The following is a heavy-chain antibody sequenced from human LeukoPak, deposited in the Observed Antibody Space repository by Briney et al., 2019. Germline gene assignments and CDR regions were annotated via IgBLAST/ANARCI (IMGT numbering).Heavy chain of an antibody. CDR1: GFTFSSYA. D-gene: IGHD3-10*01. V-gene: IGHV3-23*01. J-gene: IGHJ3*02. CDR2: ISGSGGST. Sequence: GGSLRLSCAASGFTFSSYAMSWVRQAPGKGLEWVSAISGSGGSTYYADSVKGRFTISRDNSKNTLYLQMNSLRAEDTAVYYCAKDPIFSLLWFGEPLDAFDIWGQGTMVTVSS. CDR3: AKDPIFSLLWFGEPLDAFDI.